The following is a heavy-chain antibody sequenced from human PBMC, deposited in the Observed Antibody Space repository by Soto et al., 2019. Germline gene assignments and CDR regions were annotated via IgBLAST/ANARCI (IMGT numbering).Heavy chain of an antibody. CDR3: ARSPTFYGDHVPWLAF. J-gene: IGHJ5*01. CDR1: GFSLSNARMG. V-gene: IGHV2-26*01. D-gene: IGHD4-17*01. CDR2: IFSNDEK. Sequence: SGPTLVNPTETLTLTCTVSGFSLSNARMGVSWIRQPPGKALEWLAHIFSNDEKSYSTSLKSRLTISKDTSKSQVVLTMTNMDPVDTATYSCARSPTFYGDHVPWLAFCGQGTLVTVSS.